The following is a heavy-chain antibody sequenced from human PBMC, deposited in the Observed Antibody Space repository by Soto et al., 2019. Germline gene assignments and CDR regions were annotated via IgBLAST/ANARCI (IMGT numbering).Heavy chain of an antibody. D-gene: IGHD6-13*01. CDR3: AREGIASAVTSLPDGMDV. Sequence: GASVKVSCKASGYTFTGYYMHWVRQAPGQGLEWMGWINPNSGGTNYAQKFQGWVTMTRDTSISTAYMELSRLRSDDTAVYYCAREGIASAVTSLPDGMDVCGQGTTVTVSS. CDR1: GYTFTGYY. J-gene: IGHJ6*02. V-gene: IGHV1-2*04. CDR2: INPNSGGT.